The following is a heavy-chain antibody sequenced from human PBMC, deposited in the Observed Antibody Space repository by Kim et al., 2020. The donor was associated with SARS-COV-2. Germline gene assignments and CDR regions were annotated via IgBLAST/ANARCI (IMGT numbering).Heavy chain of an antibody. CDR3: ATGPSGWYDY. Sequence: ASVKVSCRASGYTFTSYDINWLRQATGQGLEWMGWVNPYSGNTGYAQKFQGRVMMTRDTAMNTAYMDLSSLRSEDTVVYYCATGPSGWYDYWGQGTLVTVPS. J-gene: IGHJ4*02. CDR2: VNPYSGNT. D-gene: IGHD6-19*01. CDR1: GYTFTSYD. V-gene: IGHV1-8*01.